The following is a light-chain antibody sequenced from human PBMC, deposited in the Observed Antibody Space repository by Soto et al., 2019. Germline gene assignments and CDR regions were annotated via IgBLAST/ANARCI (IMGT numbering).Light chain of an antibody. Sequence: ETMMTQSPDTLSGSLGERATLSCRASQRLRSSVAGDQQKPGQAPRLRIYDASTRATGIPARFSGSGSGTDFTLPIRALPSEDFAVSYCQQYNNWPQTVGQGTKVDI. CDR1: QRLRSS. CDR2: DAS. V-gene: IGKV3-15*01. J-gene: IGKJ1*01. CDR3: QQYNNWPQT.